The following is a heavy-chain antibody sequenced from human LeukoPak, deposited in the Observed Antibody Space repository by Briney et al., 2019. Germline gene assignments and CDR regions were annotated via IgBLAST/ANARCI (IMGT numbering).Heavy chain of an antibody. CDR1: GFTFSSYS. Sequence: GGSLRLSCAASGFTFSSYSMNWVRQAPGKGLEWVSSISSSSSYIYYADSVKGRFTISRDNAKNSLYLQTNSLRAEDTAVYYCARDRGSSWLNDAFDIWGQGTMVTVSS. CDR3: ARDRGSSWLNDAFDI. CDR2: ISSSSSYI. V-gene: IGHV3-21*01. J-gene: IGHJ3*02. D-gene: IGHD6-13*01.